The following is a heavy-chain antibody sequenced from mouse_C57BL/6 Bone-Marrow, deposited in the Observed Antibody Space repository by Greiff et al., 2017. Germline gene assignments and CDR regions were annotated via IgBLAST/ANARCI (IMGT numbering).Heavy chain of an antibody. CDR3: AREGGGTWHGLSMDY. CDR2: INPSTGGT. V-gene: IGHV1-42*01. Sequence: VQLQQSGPELVKPGASVKISCKASGYSFTGYYMNWVKQSPEKSLEWIGEINPSTGGTTYNQKFKAKATLTVDKSSSTAYMQLKSLTSEDSAVDYCAREGGGTWHGLSMDYWGQGTSVTVSS. J-gene: IGHJ4*01. CDR1: GYSFTGYY. D-gene: IGHD1-1*02.